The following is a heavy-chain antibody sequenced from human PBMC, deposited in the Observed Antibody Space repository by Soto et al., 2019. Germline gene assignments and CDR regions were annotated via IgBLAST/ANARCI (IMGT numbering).Heavy chain of an antibody. D-gene: IGHD6-19*01. CDR1: FFSLITSGVG. V-gene: IGHV2-5*01. Sequence: EXGPTLVNPTQTLPLTCIFSFFSLITSGVGVGWIRQPPGKALEWLGFIYWNDDMRYSPSLKSRLTITKDTSKNQVVLTMTNMDPVDTATYYCAKRGSSGWYGWFDPWGQGTLVTVSS. CDR2: IYWNDDM. J-gene: IGHJ5*02. CDR3: AKRGSSGWYGWFDP.